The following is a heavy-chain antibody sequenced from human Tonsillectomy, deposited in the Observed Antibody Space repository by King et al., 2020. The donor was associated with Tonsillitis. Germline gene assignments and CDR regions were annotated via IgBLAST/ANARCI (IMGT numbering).Heavy chain of an antibody. Sequence: VQLVESGGGVVQPGRSLRLSCAASGFTFDSYVMNWVRQAPGKGLEWVALIWYDGTRKYYADSVEGRFTISRDNSKNTVYLQMNSLIAEDTAVYYCARGEGRLWFGEDAFDIWGQGTMVTVSS. CDR3: ARGEGRLWFGEDAFDI. CDR1: GFTFDSYV. CDR2: IWYDGTRK. J-gene: IGHJ3*02. V-gene: IGHV3-33*01. D-gene: IGHD3-10*01.